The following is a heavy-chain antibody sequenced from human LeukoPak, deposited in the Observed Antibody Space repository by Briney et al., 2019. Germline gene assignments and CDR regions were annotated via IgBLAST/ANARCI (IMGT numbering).Heavy chain of an antibody. CDR2: IYSSGST. Sequence: SETLSLTCTVSGGSIGSGTYYWSWIRQPAGKELEWIGRIYSSGSTNYNPSLKSRVSISLDTSKNQFSLNLYSVTAADTAVYYCAREGQVWSQPLDSWGQGTLVTVSS. J-gene: IGHJ4*02. CDR1: GGSIGSGTYY. D-gene: IGHD3-16*01. CDR3: AREGQVWSQPLDS. V-gene: IGHV4-61*02.